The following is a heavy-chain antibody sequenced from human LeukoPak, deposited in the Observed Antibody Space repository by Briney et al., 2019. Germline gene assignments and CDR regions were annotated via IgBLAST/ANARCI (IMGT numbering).Heavy chain of an antibody. CDR3: TRYYYDGSGYNEAFDV. J-gene: IGHJ3*01. V-gene: IGHV3-72*01. Sequence: PGGSLRLSCGVSGFSFIDHYMDWVRQSPGKGLEWVGRSRNQAHSYTTEYAPSVKDRFIISRDTSRNSLYLQMNSLKTEDTAVYHCTRYYYDGSGYNEAFDVWGQGTMVSVSS. CDR2: SRNQAHSYTT. CDR1: GFSFIDHY. D-gene: IGHD3-22*01.